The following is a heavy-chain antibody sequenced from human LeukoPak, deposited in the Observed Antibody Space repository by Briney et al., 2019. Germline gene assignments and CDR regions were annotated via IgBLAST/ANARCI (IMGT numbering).Heavy chain of an antibody. CDR3: ARSQGGTMSLRHFDL. CDR1: GFTFRSYW. D-gene: IGHD3-22*01. Sequence: PGGSLRLSCAASGFTFRSYWMHWVRQAPGKGLVWVSRINSDGSSTNYADSVKGRFTISRDNSKNMLYLQMNSLRAEDTAVYYCARSQGGTMSLRHFDLWGRGTLVTVSS. CDR2: INSDGSST. V-gene: IGHV3-74*01. J-gene: IGHJ2*01.